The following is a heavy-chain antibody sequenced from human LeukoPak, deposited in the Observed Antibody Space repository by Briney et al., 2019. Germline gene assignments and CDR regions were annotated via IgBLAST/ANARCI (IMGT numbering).Heavy chain of an antibody. D-gene: IGHD2-15*01. CDR1: GFTFDDYA. J-gene: IGHJ2*01. CDR2: ISWNSGSI. V-gene: IGHV3-9*01. Sequence: SLRLSCAASGFTFDDYAMHWVRQAPGKGLEWVSGISWNSGSIGYADSVKGRFTISRDNAKNSLYPQMNSLRAEDTAVYYCARGKAAYGGTYWYFDLWGRGTLVTVSS. CDR3: ARGKAAYGGTYWYFDL.